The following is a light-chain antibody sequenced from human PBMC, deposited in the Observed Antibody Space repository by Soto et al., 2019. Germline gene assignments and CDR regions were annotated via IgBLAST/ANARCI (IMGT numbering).Light chain of an antibody. V-gene: IGLV2-14*03. CDR2: DVN. CDR1: SSDIGASNY. J-gene: IGLJ1*01. Sequence: QSVLTQPASVSGSPGQSITISCTGTSSDIGASNYVSWYQQHPGQAPKLMISDVNNRPSGISDRFSGSKSGNTASLTISGLLAEDEADYYYYSWNSNSDTHYVFGTGTKLTVL. CDR3: YSWNSNSDTHYV.